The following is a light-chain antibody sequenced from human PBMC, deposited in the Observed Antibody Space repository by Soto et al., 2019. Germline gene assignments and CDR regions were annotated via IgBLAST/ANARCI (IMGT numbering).Light chain of an antibody. V-gene: IGKV3-20*01. CDR2: DAS. CDR3: QQYGSSRRT. Sequence: EVVLTQSPGTLSLSPGERATLSCRASLSISNYLAWYQQKPGQAPRLLIYDASSRATGIPDRFSGSASGTEFTLTLSRLEPEDFAVYYCQQYGSSRRTFGQGTKLEIK. J-gene: IGKJ1*01. CDR1: LSISNY.